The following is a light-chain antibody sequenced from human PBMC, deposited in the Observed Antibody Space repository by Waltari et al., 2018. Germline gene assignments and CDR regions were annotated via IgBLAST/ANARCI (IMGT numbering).Light chain of an antibody. V-gene: IGKV4-1*01. J-gene: IGKJ1*01. CDR3: QQYYITPPT. CDR2: WAF. Sequence: DIVMTQSPDSLTVSLGERATVNCKSSQSVLSSSNNKNFVAWYQQKPGQPPKLLIYWAFTRGSGVPDRCRGSGSGTDFTLTISSLQAEDVAVYYCQQYYITPPTFGQGTKVEIK. CDR1: QSVLSSSNNKNF.